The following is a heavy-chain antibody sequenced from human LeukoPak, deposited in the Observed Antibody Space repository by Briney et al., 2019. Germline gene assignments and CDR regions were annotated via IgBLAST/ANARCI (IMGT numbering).Heavy chain of an antibody. J-gene: IGHJ4*02. V-gene: IGHV1-24*01. CDR2: FDPEDGET. CDR3: ATVGDDYSNYVGVLPFDY. Sequence: ASVKVSCKVSGYTLTELSMHWVRQAPGKGLEWMGGFDPEDGETIYAQKFQGRVTMTEDTSTDTAYMELSSLRSEDTAVYYCATVGDDYSNYVGVLPFDYWGQGTLVTVSS. D-gene: IGHD4-11*01. CDR1: GYTLTELS.